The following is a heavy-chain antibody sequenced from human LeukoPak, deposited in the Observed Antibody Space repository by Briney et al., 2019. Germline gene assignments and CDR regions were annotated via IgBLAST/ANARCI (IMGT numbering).Heavy chain of an antibody. V-gene: IGHV3-23*01. J-gene: IGHJ2*01. Sequence: GGSLRLSCAASGFTFSSYAMGWVRQAPGKGLEWVSAISGSGGSTYYADSVKGRFTISRDNSKNTLYLQMNSLSPEDTAVYYCARGPRRLVTWYFDLWGRGTLVTVSS. D-gene: IGHD3-9*01. CDR3: ARGPRRLVTWYFDL. CDR1: GFTFSSYA. CDR2: ISGSGGST.